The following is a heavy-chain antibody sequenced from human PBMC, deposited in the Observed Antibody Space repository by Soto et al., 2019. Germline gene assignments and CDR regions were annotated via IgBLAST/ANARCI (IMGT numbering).Heavy chain of an antibody. CDR3: ARTTAVPNTLRSRYFFDY. CDR1: GGSVSDKTYY. CDR2: VYYSGTT. V-gene: IGHV4-61*01. Sequence: XGTLSLTCSVSGGSVSDKTYYWSWIRQPPGKRLEWIGYVYYSGTTNYNPSLKSRVTISVDLSKNRFSLRLSSVTTADTALYYCARTTAVPNTLRSRYFFDYWGQGTLVTVSS. D-gene: IGHD4-17*01. J-gene: IGHJ4*02.